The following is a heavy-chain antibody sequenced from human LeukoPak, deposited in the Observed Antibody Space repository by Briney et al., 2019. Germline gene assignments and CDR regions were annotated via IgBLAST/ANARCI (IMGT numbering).Heavy chain of an antibody. CDR2: IYYSGST. Sequence: SETLSLTCTVSGGSISSSSYYWGWIRQPPGKGLEWIGSIYYSGSTYYNPSLKSRVTISVDTSKNQFSLKLSSVTAADTAVYYCARLAYCGADCESRFGYFDYWGQGTLVTVSS. V-gene: IGHV4-39*07. J-gene: IGHJ4*02. CDR3: ARLAYCGADCESRFGYFDY. CDR1: GGSISSSSYY. D-gene: IGHD2-21*02.